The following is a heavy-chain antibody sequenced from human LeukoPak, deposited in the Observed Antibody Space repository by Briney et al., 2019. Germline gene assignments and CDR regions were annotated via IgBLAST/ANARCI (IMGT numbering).Heavy chain of an antibody. V-gene: IGHV4-39*07. CDR2: INHSGST. J-gene: IGHJ3*02. Sequence: PSETLSLTCTVSGGSVSSGSYYWSWIRQPPGKGLEWIGEINHSGSTNYNPSLKSRVTISVDTSRNQFSLKLSSVTAADTAVYYCARIAVENVWGSYRYEKARDAFDIWGQGTMVTVSS. CDR3: ARIAVENVWGSYRYEKARDAFDI. D-gene: IGHD3-16*02. CDR1: GGSVSSGSYY.